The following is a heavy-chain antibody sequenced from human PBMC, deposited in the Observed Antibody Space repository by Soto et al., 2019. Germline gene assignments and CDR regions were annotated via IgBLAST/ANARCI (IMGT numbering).Heavy chain of an antibody. CDR1: GFTFSSYA. CDR2: ISGSGGST. J-gene: IGHJ4*02. V-gene: IGHV3-23*01. CDR3: AKEGYCSGGYCLGFDY. D-gene: IGHD2-15*01. Sequence: EVQLLESGGGLVQPGGSLRLSCAASGFTFSSYAMSWVRQAPGKGLEWVSAISGSGGSTYYADSVKGRFTISRDNSKNTLYLQMNSVRAEDTGVYYCAKEGYCSGGYCLGFDYLGQGTLVTVSS.